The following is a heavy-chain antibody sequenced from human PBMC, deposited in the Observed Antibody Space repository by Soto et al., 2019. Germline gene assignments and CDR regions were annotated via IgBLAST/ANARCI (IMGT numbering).Heavy chain of an antibody. CDR2: INHSGST. Sequence: PSETLSLTCAVYGGSFSGYYWSWIRQPPGKGLEWIGEINHSGSTNYNPSLKSRVTISVDTSKNQFSLKLSSVTAADTAVYYCARGPDTFDYWGQGTLVTVS. CDR1: GGSFSGYY. V-gene: IGHV4-34*01. J-gene: IGHJ4*02. D-gene: IGHD5-18*01. CDR3: ARGPDTFDY.